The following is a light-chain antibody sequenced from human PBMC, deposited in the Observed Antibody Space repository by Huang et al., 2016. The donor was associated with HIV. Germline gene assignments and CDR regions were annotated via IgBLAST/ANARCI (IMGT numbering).Light chain of an antibody. J-gene: IGKJ4*01. CDR1: QSVSTY. V-gene: IGKV3-11*01. CDR2: DAS. Sequence: VLTQSPATLSLSPGERATLSCRASQSVSTYLAWYQQRPGQPPRPLIYDASNRATGSPARFSGSGSGTDFTLTISSLEPEDFAVYYCQQRSNWLTFGGGTKV. CDR3: QQRSNWLT.